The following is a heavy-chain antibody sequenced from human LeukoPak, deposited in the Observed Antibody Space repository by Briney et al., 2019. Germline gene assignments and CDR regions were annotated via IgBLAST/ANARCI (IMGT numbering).Heavy chain of an antibody. CDR3: TRVGYIDEGIDY. Sequence: GGSLRLSCVASGFPFSSYWMTWVRQAPGKGLEWVANIKQDGSKKSYVDSVKGRFTISRDNAKNSLYLQMNSLRAEDTAICYCTRVGYIDEGIDYWGQGTLVTVSS. CDR1: GFPFSSYW. CDR2: IKQDGSKK. D-gene: IGHD5-24*01. J-gene: IGHJ4*02. V-gene: IGHV3-7*04.